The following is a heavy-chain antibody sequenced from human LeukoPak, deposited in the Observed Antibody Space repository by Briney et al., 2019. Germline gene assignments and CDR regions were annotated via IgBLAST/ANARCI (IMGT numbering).Heavy chain of an antibody. CDR2: ISPNSGAT. CDR3: ARDLWGWGSDYLDY. Sequence: ASVKVSCKASGYTFTDYYVHWVRLVPGQGLEWMGRISPNSGATNYAEKFRGRDTMARDTSINTVYMEMSSLRSDDTAVYYCARDLWGWGSDYLDYWGQGTLVTVSS. D-gene: IGHD4/OR15-4a*01. V-gene: IGHV1-2*06. J-gene: IGHJ4*02. CDR1: GYTFTDYY.